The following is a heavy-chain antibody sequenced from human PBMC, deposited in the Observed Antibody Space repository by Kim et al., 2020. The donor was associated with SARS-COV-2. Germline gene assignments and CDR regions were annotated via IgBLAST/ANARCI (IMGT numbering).Heavy chain of an antibody. CDR2: ISYDGSNK. D-gene: IGHD3-10*01. V-gene: IGHV3-30*04. CDR3: ARVYGYGSGSYSDY. CDR1: GFTFSSYA. Sequence: GGSLRLSCAASGFTFSSYAMHWVRQAPGKGLEWVAVISYDGSNKYYADSVKGRFTISRDNSKNTLYLQMNSLRAEDTAVYYCARVYGYGSGSYSDYWGQGTLVTVSS. J-gene: IGHJ4*02.